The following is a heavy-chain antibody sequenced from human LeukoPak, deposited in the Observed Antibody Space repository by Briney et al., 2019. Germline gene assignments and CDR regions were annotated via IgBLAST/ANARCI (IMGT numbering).Heavy chain of an antibody. CDR3: ARDSGSGSYYPRFDY. CDR1: GFTFSSYS. V-gene: IGHV3-21*01. Sequence: KPGGSLRLSCAASGFTFSSYSMNWVRQAPGKGLEWVSSISSSSDYIYYADSVKGRSTISRDNAKNSLYVQMNSLRAEDTAVYYCARDSGSGSYYPRFDYWGQGTLVTVSS. J-gene: IGHJ4*02. CDR2: ISSSSDYI. D-gene: IGHD3-10*01.